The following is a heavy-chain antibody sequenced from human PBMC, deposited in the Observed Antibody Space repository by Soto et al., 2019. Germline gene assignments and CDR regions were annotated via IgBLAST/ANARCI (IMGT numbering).Heavy chain of an antibody. CDR3: ARDVRRLARRSGKYYIAFDI. V-gene: IGHV4-59*01. Sequence: TSETLSLTCTVSGGSISGYYWSWIRQPPGKGLEWIGYVHSGGSTNYNPSLKSRVTISVDTSKNQFSLKVSSVTAADTAVYYCARDVRRLARRSGKYYIAFDIWGQGTVVT. CDR2: VHSGGST. D-gene: IGHD1-26*01. J-gene: IGHJ3*02. CDR1: GGSISGYY.